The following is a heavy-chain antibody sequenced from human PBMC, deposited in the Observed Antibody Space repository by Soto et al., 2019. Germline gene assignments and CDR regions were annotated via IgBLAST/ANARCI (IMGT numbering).Heavy chain of an antibody. CDR1: GASISSTDYY. J-gene: IGHJ4*02. Sequence: PSETLSLTRTVSGASISSTDYYWTWIRQPPGKGLESIGYISYSGSTYYNPSLKSRVTISVDTSKNQFSLRLSSVTAADTAVYYCARDPSSGGYCPGPCFDYWGQGSLVTVSS. CDR2: ISYSGST. D-gene: IGHD2-21*01. V-gene: IGHV4-30-4*01. CDR3: ARDPSSGGYCPGPCFDY.